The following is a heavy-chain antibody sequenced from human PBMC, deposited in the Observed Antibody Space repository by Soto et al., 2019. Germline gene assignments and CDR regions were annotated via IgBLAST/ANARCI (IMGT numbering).Heavy chain of an antibody. Sequence: QVLLVESGGGVVQPGRSLRISCAVSGFTFSSFGMHWVRQAPGKGLEWVAVISDDGSSKHYADSLKGRFTISRDNSSNQLYLQTYSVRPVDTAVYYCSKDRWGNFGDLNLPGYWGQGTLVTFSS. V-gene: IGHV3-30*18. CDR2: ISDDGSSK. CDR3: SKDRWGNFGDLNLPGY. D-gene: IGHD4-17*01. CDR1: GFTFSSFG. J-gene: IGHJ4*02.